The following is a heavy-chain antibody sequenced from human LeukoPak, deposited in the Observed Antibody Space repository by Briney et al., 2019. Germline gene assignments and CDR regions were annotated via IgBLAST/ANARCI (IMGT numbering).Heavy chain of an antibody. CDR1: GDSVSSNSGA. CDR3: ARGYSGYLVN. D-gene: IGHD5-12*01. CDR2: TYYRSKWYT. V-gene: IGHV6-1*01. Sequence: SQTLSLTCAISGDSVSSNSGAWNWIRQSPSRGLEWLGRTYYRSKWYTYYAVSVKSRITINPDTSKNQFSLQLYSVTPDDTAVYYCARGYSGYLVNWGQGTLVTVSS. J-gene: IGHJ4*02.